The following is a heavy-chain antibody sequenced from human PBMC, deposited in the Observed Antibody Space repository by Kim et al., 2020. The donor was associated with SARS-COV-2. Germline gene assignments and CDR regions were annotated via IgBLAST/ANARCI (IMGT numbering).Heavy chain of an antibody. CDR2: ISYDGSNK. Sequence: GGSLRLSCAASGFTFSSYGMHWVRQAPGKGLEWVAVISYDGSNKYYADSVKGRFTISRDNSKNTLYLQMNSLRAKDTAVYYCAIGGTHPDYYYYGMDVWGQRTTVTGSS. D-gene: IGHD3-16*01. CDR1: GFTFSSYG. V-gene: IGHV3-30*03. CDR3: AIGGTHPDYYYYGMDV. J-gene: IGHJ6*02.